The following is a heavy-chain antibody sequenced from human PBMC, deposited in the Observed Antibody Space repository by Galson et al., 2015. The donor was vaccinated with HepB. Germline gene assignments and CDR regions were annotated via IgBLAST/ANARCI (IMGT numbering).Heavy chain of an antibody. CDR1: GYTFTGYY. V-gene: IGHV1-69*13. Sequence: SVKVSCKASGYTFTGYYMHWVRQAPGQGLEWMGGVIPIFGTANYAQKFQGRVTITADESTSTAYMELSSLRSEDTAVYYCARNAGYCSGGSCYRYFDYWGQGTLVTVSS. CDR3: ARNAGYCSGGSCYRYFDY. CDR2: VIPIFGTA. D-gene: IGHD2-15*01. J-gene: IGHJ4*02.